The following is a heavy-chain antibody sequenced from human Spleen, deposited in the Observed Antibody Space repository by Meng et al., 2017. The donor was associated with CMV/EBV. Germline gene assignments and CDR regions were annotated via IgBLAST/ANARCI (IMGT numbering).Heavy chain of an antibody. V-gene: IGHV1-69*10. D-gene: IGHD3-22*01. Sequence: SVKVSCKASGGTFSNYAISWVRQAPGQGLEWLGGIIPILNIQNYAQKFQGRVTITADKSTSTAYMELSSLRSEDTAIYYCARDRKVGYYYYGMDVWGQGTTVTVSS. CDR2: IIPILNIQ. CDR1: GGTFSNYA. CDR3: ARDRKVGYYYYGMDV. J-gene: IGHJ6*02.